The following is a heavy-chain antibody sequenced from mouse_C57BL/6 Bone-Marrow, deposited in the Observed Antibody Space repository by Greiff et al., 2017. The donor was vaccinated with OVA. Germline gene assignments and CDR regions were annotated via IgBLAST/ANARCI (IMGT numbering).Heavy chain of an antibody. Sequence: QVQLQQPGAELVKPGASVKMSCKASGYTFTSYWITWVKQRPGQGLEWIGDIYPGSGSTNYNEKFKSKATLTVDTSSSTAYMQLSSLTSEDSAVYYCARGGYGYDRGRYCDVWGTGTTVTVSS. J-gene: IGHJ1*03. CDR1: GYTFTSYW. D-gene: IGHD2-2*01. V-gene: IGHV1-55*01. CDR3: ARGGYGYDRGRYCDV. CDR2: IYPGSGST.